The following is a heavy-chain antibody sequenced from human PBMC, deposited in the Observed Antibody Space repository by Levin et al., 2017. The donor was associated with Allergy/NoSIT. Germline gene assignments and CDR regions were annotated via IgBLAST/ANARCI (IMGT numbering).Heavy chain of an antibody. CDR1: GYTFTAHY. Sequence: VASVKVSCKASGYTFTAHYIHWVRQAPGQGLEWMGWINPSSGGINYAQKFQDRVTITRDTSINTAYLELSNLRPDDTAVFYCARGHIYYFDNTAYSDYWGQGTLVTVSS. D-gene: IGHD3-22*01. CDR2: INPSSGGI. V-gene: IGHV1-2*02. J-gene: IGHJ4*02. CDR3: ARGHIYYFDNTAYSDY.